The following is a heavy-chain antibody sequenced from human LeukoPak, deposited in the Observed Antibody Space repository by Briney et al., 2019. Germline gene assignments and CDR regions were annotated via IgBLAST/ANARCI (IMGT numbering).Heavy chain of an antibody. V-gene: IGHV3-48*03. D-gene: IGHD3-22*01. CDR1: GFTFSSYE. Sequence: GGSLRLSCAASGFTFSSYEMNWVRQAPGKGLEWVSYISSSGSTIYYADSVKGRFTISRDNAKNSLYLQMNSLRAEDTAVYYCARVSGYYDSSGYYLYYFDHWGQGTLVTVSS. CDR2: ISSSGSTI. CDR3: ARVSGYYDSSGYYLYYFDH. J-gene: IGHJ4*02.